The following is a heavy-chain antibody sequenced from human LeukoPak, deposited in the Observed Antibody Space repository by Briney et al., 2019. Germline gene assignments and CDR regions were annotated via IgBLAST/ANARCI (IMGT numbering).Heavy chain of an antibody. J-gene: IGHJ4*02. D-gene: IGHD6-6*01. Sequence: SETLSLTCAVYGGSFSGYYRSWIRQPPGKGLEWIGEINHSGSTNYNPSLKSRVTISVDTSKNQFSLKLSSVTAADTAVYYCARGEQLVLKIFDYWGQGTLVTVSS. V-gene: IGHV4-34*01. CDR1: GGSFSGYY. CDR2: INHSGST. CDR3: ARGEQLVLKIFDY.